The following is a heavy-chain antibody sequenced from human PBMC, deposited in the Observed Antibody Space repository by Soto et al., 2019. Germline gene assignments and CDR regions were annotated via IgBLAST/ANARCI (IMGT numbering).Heavy chain of an antibody. J-gene: IGHJ5*02. CDR1: GYTFTGYY. V-gene: IGHV1-2*02. D-gene: IGHD3-22*01. Sequence: QVQLVQTGAEVKKPGASVKVSCKASGYTFTGYYMHWVRQAPGQRLEWMGWINHNSGGTNYAQKFEGRVTMNRDKSIGTAFGVVGRVRSDGTARYDWAGESNYYYGRGYLVSWGQGTMVIVSS. CDR2: INHNSGGT. CDR3: AGESNYYYGRGYLVS.